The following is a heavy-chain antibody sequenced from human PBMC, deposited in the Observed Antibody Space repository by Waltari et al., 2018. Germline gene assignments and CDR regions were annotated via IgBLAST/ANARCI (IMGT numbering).Heavy chain of an antibody. CDR2: IYHSGST. CDR3: ARRRSGSYWYFDL. CDR1: GYSITTVSS. J-gene: IGHJ2*01. V-gene: IGHV4-38-2*01. Sequence: QVQLQESGPGLVKPSETLSLTCAVSGYSITTVSSWAWFRQPPGKGLEWIGSIYHSGSTYYNPSLKSRVTISVDTSKNQFSLKLSSVTAADTAVYYCARRRSGSYWYFDLWGRGTLVTVSS. D-gene: IGHD1-26*01.